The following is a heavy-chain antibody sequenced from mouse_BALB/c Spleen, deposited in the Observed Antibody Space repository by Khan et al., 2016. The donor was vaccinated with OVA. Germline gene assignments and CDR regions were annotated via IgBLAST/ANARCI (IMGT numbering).Heavy chain of an antibody. J-gene: IGHJ2*01. CDR3: ARIKKIVATYLDY. CDR2: TNPTNGRT. CDR1: GYTFTSYW. Sequence: QVQLQQPGAELVKAGASVKMSCKASGYTFTSYWMHWVKQRLGQGLEWFAETNPTNGRTYYNEKFKSKATLTVDKSSSPAYMLLSGPTFEDSAVYYCARIKKIVATYLDYWGQGTTLTVSS. V-gene: IGHV1S81*02. D-gene: IGHD1-1*01.